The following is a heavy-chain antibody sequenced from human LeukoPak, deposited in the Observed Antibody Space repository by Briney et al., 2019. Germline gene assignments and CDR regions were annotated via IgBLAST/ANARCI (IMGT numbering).Heavy chain of an antibody. CDR2: ISSSGSTI. D-gene: IGHD2-2*01. Sequence: GGSLRLSCAASGFTFSSYEMNWVSQAPGKGLEWVSYISSSGSTIYYADSVKGRFTISRDNAKNSLYLQMNSLRAEDTAVYYCARDFSSWDYYGMDVWGQGTTVTVSS. V-gene: IGHV3-48*03. J-gene: IGHJ6*02. CDR1: GFTFSSYE. CDR3: ARDFSSWDYYGMDV.